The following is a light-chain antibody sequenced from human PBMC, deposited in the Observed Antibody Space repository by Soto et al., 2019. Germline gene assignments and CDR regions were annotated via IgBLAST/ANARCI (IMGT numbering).Light chain of an antibody. Sequence: QSALTQPPSASGSPGQSVTISCTGTSSDVGGYDRVSWFQQHPGKAPKLIIYEVSKRPSGVPDRLSGFKYGNTASLTVSGLQAEDEADYYCSSYAGNSRYVFGTGTKVTVL. V-gene: IGLV2-8*01. CDR1: SSDVGGYDR. CDR3: SSYAGNSRYV. CDR2: EVS. J-gene: IGLJ1*01.